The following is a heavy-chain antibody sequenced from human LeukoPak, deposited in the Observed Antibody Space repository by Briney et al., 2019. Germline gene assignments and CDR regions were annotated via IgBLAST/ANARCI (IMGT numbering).Heavy chain of an antibody. CDR2: ISSSSSYI. D-gene: IGHD1-26*01. CDR1: GFTVSSNY. V-gene: IGHV3-21*01. Sequence: GGSLRLSCAASGFTVSSNYMNWVRQAPGKGLEWVSSISSSSSYIYYADSVKGRFTISRDNAKNSLYLQMNSLRAEDTAVYYCARDWGELAYFDYWGQGTLVTVS. J-gene: IGHJ4*02. CDR3: ARDWGELAYFDY.